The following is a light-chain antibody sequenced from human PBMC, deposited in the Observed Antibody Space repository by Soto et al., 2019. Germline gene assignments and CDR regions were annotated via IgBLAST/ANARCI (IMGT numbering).Light chain of an antibody. V-gene: IGKV1-27*01. CDR2: AAS. CDR1: QDIRNY. J-gene: IGKJ4*01. CDR3: QKYNNAAALS. Sequence: DIQMTQSPSSLSAPVGDRVTIPCRASQDIRNYLAWYQQKPGKDPKLLIYAASTLESGVPSRFSGSGSGTVFTLTISSLQTEDVGTYYCQKYNNAAALSFGGGTRVEI.